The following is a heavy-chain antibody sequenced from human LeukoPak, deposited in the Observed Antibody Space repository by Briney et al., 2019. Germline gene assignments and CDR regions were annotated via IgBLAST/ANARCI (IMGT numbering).Heavy chain of an antibody. Sequence: GGSLRLSCAASGFTFSDYYMSWIRQAPGKGREWVSYIISSGRTKYYADSGKGRFTISRDNAKYSLYLQMNSLRAEDTAVYYCARALSSGYYYHYWGQGTLVTVSS. CDR3: ARALSSGYYYHY. D-gene: IGHD3-22*01. CDR2: IISSGRTK. J-gene: IGHJ4*02. V-gene: IGHV3-11*01. CDR1: GFTFSDYY.